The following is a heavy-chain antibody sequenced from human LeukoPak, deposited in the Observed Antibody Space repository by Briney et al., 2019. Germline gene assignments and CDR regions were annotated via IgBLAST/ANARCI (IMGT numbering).Heavy chain of an antibody. CDR3: AKDHGRARSTWYY. J-gene: IGHJ4*02. V-gene: IGHV3-23*01. D-gene: IGHD6-13*01. CDR2: ISGSGDST. Sequence: GGSLRLSCAASGFTFSTYGMSWVRQAPGKGLEWASGISGSGDSTYYADSVKGRFIISRDNSKNTLYLQINSLRVEDTAVYYRAKDHGRARSTWYYWGQGTLVTVSS. CDR1: GFTFSTYG.